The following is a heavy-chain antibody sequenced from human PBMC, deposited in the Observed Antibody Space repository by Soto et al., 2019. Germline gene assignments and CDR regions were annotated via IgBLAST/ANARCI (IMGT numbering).Heavy chain of an antibody. CDR3: ARDRITMIVEGTDGFDP. J-gene: IGHJ5*02. D-gene: IGHD3-22*01. CDR2: IIPIFGTA. CDR1: GGTYSSYA. Sequence: PVKVSCKTSGGTYSSYAVSWVRQAPGQGLEWMGGIIPIFGTANYAQKFQGRVTITADESTSTAYMELSSLRSEDTAVYYCARDRITMIVEGTDGFDPSGQATLVSVSS. V-gene: IGHV1-69*13.